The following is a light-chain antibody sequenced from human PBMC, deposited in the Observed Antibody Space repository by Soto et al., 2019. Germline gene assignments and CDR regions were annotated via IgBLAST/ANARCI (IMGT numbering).Light chain of an antibody. CDR2: GAS. Sequence: EIVMTQSPATLPVSPGEGATLSCRASQSVNNNYLAWYQQKPGQAPRLVISGASSRATAIPDRFSGSGSGTDFTLTISRLEPEDFAVYYCQQYVSSPLTFGGGTKVDIK. V-gene: IGKV3-20*01. J-gene: IGKJ4*01. CDR1: QSVNNNY. CDR3: QQYVSSPLT.